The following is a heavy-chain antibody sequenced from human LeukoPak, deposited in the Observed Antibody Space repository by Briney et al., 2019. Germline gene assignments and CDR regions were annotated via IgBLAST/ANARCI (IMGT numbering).Heavy chain of an antibody. J-gene: IGHJ4*02. Sequence: GGSLRLSCAASGFTFSSYEMNWVRQAPGKGLEWVSYISSSGSTIYYADSVKGRFTISRDNAKNSLYRQMNSLRAEDTAVYYCARDCSSTSCQSSYDYWGQGTLVTVSS. CDR2: ISSSGSTI. CDR1: GFTFSSYE. V-gene: IGHV3-48*03. D-gene: IGHD2-2*01. CDR3: ARDCSSTSCQSSYDY.